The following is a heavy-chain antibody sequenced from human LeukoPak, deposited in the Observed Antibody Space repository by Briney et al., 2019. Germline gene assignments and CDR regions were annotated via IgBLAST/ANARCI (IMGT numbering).Heavy chain of an antibody. J-gene: IGHJ4*02. Sequence: KPSETLSLTCTVSGGSISSYYWSWIRQPPGKGLEWIGYIYYSGSTNYNPSLKSRVTISVDTSKNQFSLKLSSVTAADTAVYYCARSRDRNSYYFDYWGQGTLVTVSS. CDR2: IYYSGST. CDR3: ARSRDRNSYYFDY. CDR1: GGSISSYY. D-gene: IGHD6-6*01. V-gene: IGHV4-59*01.